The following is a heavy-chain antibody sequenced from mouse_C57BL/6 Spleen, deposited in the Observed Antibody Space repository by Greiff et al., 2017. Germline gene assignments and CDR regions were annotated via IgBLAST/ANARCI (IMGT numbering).Heavy chain of an antibody. J-gene: IGHJ2*01. V-gene: IGHV1-82*01. Sequence: QVQLQQSGPELVKPGASVKISCKASGYAFSSSWMNWVKQRPGKGLEWIGRINPGDGDTNYNGKFKGKATLTADKSSSTAYMQLSSLTSEDSAVYCCARSLCDGDFDYWGQGTTLTVSS. CDR3: ARSLCDGDFDY. CDR1: GYAFSSSW. D-gene: IGHD2-3*01. CDR2: INPGDGDT.